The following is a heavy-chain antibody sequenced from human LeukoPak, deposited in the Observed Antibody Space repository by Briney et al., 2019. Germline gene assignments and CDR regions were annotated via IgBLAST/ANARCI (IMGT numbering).Heavy chain of an antibody. V-gene: IGHV1-18*01. Sequence: GASVKVSCKASGYTFTSYGISWVRQAPGQGLEWMGWISAYNGNTNYAQKLQGRVTMTTDTSTSTAYMELRSLRSDDTAVYYCAKDPGWFGEDKNWYFDLWGRGTLVTVSS. CDR3: AKDPGWFGEDKNWYFDL. J-gene: IGHJ2*01. D-gene: IGHD3-10*01. CDR1: GYTFTSYG. CDR2: ISAYNGNT.